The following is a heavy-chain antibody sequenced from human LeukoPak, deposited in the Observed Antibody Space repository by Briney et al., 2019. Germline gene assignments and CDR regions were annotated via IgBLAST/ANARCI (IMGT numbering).Heavy chain of an antibody. D-gene: IGHD5-18*01. CDR3: AREVTTAMADY. Sequence: SETLSLTCAVYGGSFSGYYWSWIRQPPGKGLEWIGEINHSGSTNCNPSLKSRVTISVDTSKNQFSLKLSSVTAADTAVYYCAREVTTAMADYWGQGTLVTVSS. V-gene: IGHV4-34*01. J-gene: IGHJ4*02. CDR2: INHSGST. CDR1: GGSFSGYY.